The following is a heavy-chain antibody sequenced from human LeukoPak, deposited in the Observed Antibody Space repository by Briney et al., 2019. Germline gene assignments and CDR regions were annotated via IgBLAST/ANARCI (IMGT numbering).Heavy chain of an antibody. D-gene: IGHD1-26*01. Sequence: GGSLRLSCAVSGFTFNSYEMNWVRQAPGKGLEWVSYINSGGSAIYYADSVKGRFTISRDNAKNSLYLQMNSLRADDTAVYYCARGGSYVHYWGQGTLVTVSS. J-gene: IGHJ4*02. CDR1: GFTFNSYE. CDR3: ARGGSYVHY. CDR2: INSGGSAI. V-gene: IGHV3-48*03.